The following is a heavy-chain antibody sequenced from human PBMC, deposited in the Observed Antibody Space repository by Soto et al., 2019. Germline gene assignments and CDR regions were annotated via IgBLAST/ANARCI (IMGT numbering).Heavy chain of an antibody. CDR3: AREGYCSGGSCYL. J-gene: IGHJ4*02. V-gene: IGHV4-31*03. CDR2: IYYSGST. D-gene: IGHD2-15*01. Sequence: SETMSLTCTVSGGCISSGGYYWSWIRQHPGKGLEWIGYIYYSGSTYYNPSLKSRVTISVDTSKNQFSLKLSSVTAADTAVYYCAREGYCSGGSCYLWGQGALVTVSS. CDR1: GGCISSGGYY.